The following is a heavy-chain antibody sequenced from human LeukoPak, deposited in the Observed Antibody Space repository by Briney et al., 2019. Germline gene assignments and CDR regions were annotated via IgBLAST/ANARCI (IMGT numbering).Heavy chain of an antibody. CDR2: IYTSGST. CDR3: AREGCSGGSCYSAYNWFDP. Sequence: SETLSLTCTVSGGSIRRYYWSWIRQPAGKGREGIGRIYTSGSTNYNPSLKSRVTMSVDTSKNQFSLKLSSVTAADTAVYYCAREGCSGGSCYSAYNWFDPWGQGTLVTVSS. D-gene: IGHD2-15*01. CDR1: GGSIRRYY. V-gene: IGHV4-4*07. J-gene: IGHJ5*02.